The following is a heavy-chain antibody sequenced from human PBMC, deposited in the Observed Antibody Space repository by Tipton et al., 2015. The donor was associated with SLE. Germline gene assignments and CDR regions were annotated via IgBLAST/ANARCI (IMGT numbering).Heavy chain of an antibody. V-gene: IGHV4-61*02. D-gene: IGHD3-10*01. CDR1: GDSISDGDYY. Sequence: TLSTCTVSGDSISDGDYYWSWIRQPAGKGLEWIGRIYTSGSTNYNPSLKSRVTISVDTSKNQFSLKLSSVTAADTAVYYCARDRRGWYFDLWGRGTLVTVSS. CDR2: IYTSGST. J-gene: IGHJ2*01. CDR3: ARDRRGWYFDL.